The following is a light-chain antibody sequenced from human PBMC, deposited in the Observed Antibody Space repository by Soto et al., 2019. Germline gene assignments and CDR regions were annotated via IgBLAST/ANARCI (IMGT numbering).Light chain of an antibody. V-gene: IGLV3-21*04. CDR3: QVWDRSSDHVV. Sequence: SYELTQPPSVSVAPGKTARITCGGNKIGSKSVDWYQQKPGQAPVLVIYYDRHRPSGIPERFAGSNSGNTATLTISRVEAGDEADYYCQVWDRSSDHVVFGGGTKLT. CDR1: KIGSKS. CDR2: YDR. J-gene: IGLJ2*01.